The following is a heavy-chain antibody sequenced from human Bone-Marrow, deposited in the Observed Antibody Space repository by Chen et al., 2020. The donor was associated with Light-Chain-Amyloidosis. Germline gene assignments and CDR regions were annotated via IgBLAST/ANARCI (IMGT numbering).Heavy chain of an antibody. V-gene: IGHV1-2*02. J-gene: IGHJ4*02. D-gene: IGHD3-22*01. CDR1: GYTFTAHF. Sequence: QVQLVQSGAEVKRPGASVKVSCEASGYTFTAHFMYWVRLAPGQGPEWMGWINPKSGATTYVQKFQGRLSLTRDTSISTAYMELSSLRSDDTAVYYCIFRGPDFDTWGRGSLVTVSS. CDR3: IFRGPDFDT. CDR2: INPKSGAT.